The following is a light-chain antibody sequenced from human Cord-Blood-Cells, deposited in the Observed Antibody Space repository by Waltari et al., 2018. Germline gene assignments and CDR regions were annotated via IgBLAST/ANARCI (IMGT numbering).Light chain of an antibody. J-gene: IGLJ3*02. Sequence: QSALTQPASGSGSPGQPTTIPCPGTSSDVGRYNLVSWYQQHPGKAPKLMIYEGSKRPSGVSNRFSGSKSGNTASLTISGLQAEDEADYYCCSYAGSSTWVFGGGTKLTVL. CDR3: CSYAGSSTWV. CDR2: EGS. CDR1: SSDVGRYNL. V-gene: IGLV2-23*01.